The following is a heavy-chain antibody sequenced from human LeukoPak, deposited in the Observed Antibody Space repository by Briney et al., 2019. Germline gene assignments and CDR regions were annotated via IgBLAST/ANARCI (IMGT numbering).Heavy chain of an antibody. D-gene: IGHD6-13*01. Sequence: GGTLRLSCAASGFTFSSYGMHWVRQAPGKGLEGVAFIRYDGSNRHYADSVKGGFTISRDNAKNSLYLQMNSLRAEDTALYYCARGLSSSWYSAFDIWGQGTMVTVSS. CDR1: GFTFSSYG. V-gene: IGHV3-30*02. J-gene: IGHJ3*02. CDR3: ARGLSSSWYSAFDI. CDR2: IRYDGSNR.